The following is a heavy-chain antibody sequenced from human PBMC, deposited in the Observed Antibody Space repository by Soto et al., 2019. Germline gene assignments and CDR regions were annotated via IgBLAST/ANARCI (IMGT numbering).Heavy chain of an antibody. V-gene: IGHV4-31*03. CDR2: IFYSGTI. J-gene: IGHJ4*02. Sequence: VQLQESGPRLVKPSQTLSLTCTVSDGSISSDGFYWSWTRQHPGKGLEWIGYIFYSGTIYYNPSLKSRVTISVDSSKNQFSLKLTSVTAADTAVYYCSREGRINKSDLDYWGQGTLVTVSS. CDR1: DGSISSDGFY. CDR3: SREGRINKSDLDY.